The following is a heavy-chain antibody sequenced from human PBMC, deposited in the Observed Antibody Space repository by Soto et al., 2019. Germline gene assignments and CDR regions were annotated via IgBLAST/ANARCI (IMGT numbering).Heavy chain of an antibody. J-gene: IGHJ4*02. Sequence: QVQLVQSGAEVKKPGSSVKVSCKASGGTFSSYAISWVRQAPGQGLEWMGGIIPIFGTANYAQKFQGRVTITGDKSTSTAYMELGSLRSGDTGVYYCARGDYYGSGSFLGGCDYWGQGTLVTVSS. CDR2: IIPIFGTA. CDR1: GGTFSSYA. V-gene: IGHV1-69*06. CDR3: ARGDYYGSGSFLGGCDY. D-gene: IGHD3-10*01.